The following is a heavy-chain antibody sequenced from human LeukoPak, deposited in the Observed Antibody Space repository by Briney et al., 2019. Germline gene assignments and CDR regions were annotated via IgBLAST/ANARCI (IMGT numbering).Heavy chain of an antibody. CDR3: AKGSYSYGYLFDY. J-gene: IGHJ4*02. CDR1: GFTFSSYG. Sequence: GGSLRLPCAASGFTFSSYGMHWVRQAPGKGLEWVAVISHDGSKKYYADSVKGRFTISRDNSKNTLYLQMNSLRDEDTAVYYRAKGSYSYGYLFDYWGQGTLVTVSS. D-gene: IGHD5-18*01. CDR2: ISHDGSKK. V-gene: IGHV3-30*18.